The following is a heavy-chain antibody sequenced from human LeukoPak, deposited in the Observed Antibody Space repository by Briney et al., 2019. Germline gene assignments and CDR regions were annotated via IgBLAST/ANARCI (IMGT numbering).Heavy chain of an antibody. CDR2: ISSSSSYI. CDR3: ARDPWSDSGYDFN. Sequence: GGSLRLSCAASGFTFSSYSMNWVRQAPGKGLEWVSSISSSSSYIYYADSVKGRFTISRDNAKNTLYLQMNSLRAEDTAVYYCARDPWSDSGYDFNWGQGTLVTVSS. CDR1: GFTFSSYS. J-gene: IGHJ4*02. D-gene: IGHD5-12*01. V-gene: IGHV3-21*01.